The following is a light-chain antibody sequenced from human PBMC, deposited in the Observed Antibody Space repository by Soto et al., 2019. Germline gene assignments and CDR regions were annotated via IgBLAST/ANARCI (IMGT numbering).Light chain of an antibody. CDR1: SSDIGAYNY. Sequence: QSVLTQPASVSGSPGQSITISCTGTSSDIGAYNYVSWYQQLTGKAPKLMIYDVDNRPSGVSDRFSGSKSGNTASLTISGLQTEDETDYYCSAYTTSHTVVFGTGTKLTVL. V-gene: IGLV2-14*01. J-gene: IGLJ2*01. CDR2: DVD. CDR3: SAYTTSHTVV.